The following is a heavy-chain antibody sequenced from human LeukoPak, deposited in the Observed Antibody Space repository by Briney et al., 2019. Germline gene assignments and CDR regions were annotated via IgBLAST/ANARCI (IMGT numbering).Heavy chain of an antibody. J-gene: IGHJ5*02. V-gene: IGHV4-34*01. CDR1: GGSFSGYY. CDR2: INHSGST. D-gene: IGHD2-2*01. CDR3: ARGYCSSTSCYDSLWFDP. Sequence: SETLSLTCAVYGGSFSGYYWSWIRQPPGKGLEWIGEINHSGSTNYNPSLKSRVTISVDTYKNQFSLKLSSVTAADTAVYYCARGYCSSTSCYDSLWFDPWGQGTLVTVSS.